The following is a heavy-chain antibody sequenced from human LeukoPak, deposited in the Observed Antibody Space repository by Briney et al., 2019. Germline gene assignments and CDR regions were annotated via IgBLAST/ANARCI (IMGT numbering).Heavy chain of an antibody. CDR1: GFTYSTSS. V-gene: IGHV3-48*01. CDR2: IRGSSTTI. J-gene: IGHJ4*02. D-gene: IGHD2-2*01. Sequence: GGSLRLSCAASGFTYSTSSMNWVRQTPGKGLEWISYIRGSSTTISYADSVKGRFTISRDNAKNSLYLQMNDLRVEDTGVYFCARDARSHCGTDACYGPYFDYWGQGSLVTVSS. CDR3: ARDARSHCGTDACYGPYFDY.